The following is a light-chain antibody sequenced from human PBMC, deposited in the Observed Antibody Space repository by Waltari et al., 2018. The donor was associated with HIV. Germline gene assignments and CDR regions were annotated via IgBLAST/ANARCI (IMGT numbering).Light chain of an antibody. CDR1: SSDVGGYNY. Sequence: QSALTQPGPVSGSPGQSITISCTGTSSDVGGYNYCFWYQPHPGKAPKLMIYEVTNRPSGVSNRFSGSKSGNTASLTISGLQAEDEADYYCSSYTSSSTQVFGTGTKVTVL. CDR2: EVT. CDR3: SSYTSSSTQV. J-gene: IGLJ1*01. V-gene: IGLV2-14*01.